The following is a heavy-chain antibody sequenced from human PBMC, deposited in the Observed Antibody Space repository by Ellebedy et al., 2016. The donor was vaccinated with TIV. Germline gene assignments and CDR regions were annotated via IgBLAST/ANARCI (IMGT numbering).Heavy chain of an antibody. CDR2: IYHGGSI. D-gene: IGHD3-22*01. J-gene: IGHJ4*02. CDR3: ARGPGDYSDSSGYYYN. Sequence: SETLSLTCTVSGGSISSTNWWSWVRQPPGKGLEWIGEIYHGGSITYNASLRSRVTISVDKSKNQFSLKLSSVTAADTAVYYCARGPGDYSDSSGYYYNWGQGTLVTVPS. CDR1: GGSISSTNW. V-gene: IGHV4-4*02.